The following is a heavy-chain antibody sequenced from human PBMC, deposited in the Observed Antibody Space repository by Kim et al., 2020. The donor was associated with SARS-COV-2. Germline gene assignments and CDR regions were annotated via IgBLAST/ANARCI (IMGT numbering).Heavy chain of an antibody. V-gene: IGHV4-39*01. CDR2: VYYNGNT. Sequence: SETLSLTCTVSGGSINSKTYYWGWIRQPPGKGLEWIGSVYYNGNTDYNPSLKSQVSISIDTSKNQLSLKLTSVTAADTAVYYCARHLYYDYVWGTYRLHWFDPWGQGTLVTVSS. D-gene: IGHD3-16*02. J-gene: IGHJ5*02. CDR3: ARHLYYDYVWGTYRLHWFDP. CDR1: GGSINSKTYY.